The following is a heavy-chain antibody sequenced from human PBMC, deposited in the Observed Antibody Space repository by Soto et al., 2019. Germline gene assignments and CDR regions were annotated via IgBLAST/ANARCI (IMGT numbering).Heavy chain of an antibody. J-gene: IGHJ6*03. CDR2: MNPNSGNT. D-gene: IGHD4-17*01. CDR3: AKGLLLYGDYMYYYYYMDV. CDR1: GYTFTSYD. V-gene: IGHV1-8*01. Sequence: ASVKVSCKASGYTFTSYDINWVRQATGQGLEWMGWMNPNSGNTGYAQKFQGRVTMTRNTSISTAYMELSSLRSEDTAVYYCAKGLLLYGDYMYYYYYMDVWGKGTTVTVSS.